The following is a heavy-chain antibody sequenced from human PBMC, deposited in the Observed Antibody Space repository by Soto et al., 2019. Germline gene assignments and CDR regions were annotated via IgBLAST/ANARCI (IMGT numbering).Heavy chain of an antibody. CDR2: IYHSGST. CDR1: GGSISGYY. J-gene: IGHJ4*02. V-gene: IGHV4-39*01. CDR3: ARRDIYGHQAPY. Sequence: PSETLSLTCTVSGGSISGYYWSWIRQPPGKGLEWIGSIYHSGSTYDNPSLKSRVTISVDTSKNQFSLKLSSVTAADTAVYYCARRDIYGHQAPYWGQGTLVTVSS. D-gene: IGHD2-15*01.